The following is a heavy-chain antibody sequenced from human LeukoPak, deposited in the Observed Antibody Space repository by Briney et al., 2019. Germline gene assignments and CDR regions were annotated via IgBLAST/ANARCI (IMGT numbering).Heavy chain of an antibody. CDR3: ARGGYNYPYYFDY. D-gene: IGHD5-24*01. CDR1: GGSISSGSYY. CDR2: IYYSGST. V-gene: IGHV4-61*10. Sequence: PSQTLSLTCTVSGGSISSGSYYWSWIRQPAGKGLEWIGYIYYSGSTNYNPSLKSRVTISVDTSKNQFSLKLSSVTAADTAVYYCARGGYNYPYYFDYWGQGTLVTVSS. J-gene: IGHJ4*02.